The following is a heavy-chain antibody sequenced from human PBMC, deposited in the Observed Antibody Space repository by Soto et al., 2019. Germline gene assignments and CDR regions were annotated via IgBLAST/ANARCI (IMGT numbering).Heavy chain of an antibody. CDR3: AKIPPGYSYGYFYFDY. J-gene: IGHJ4*02. Sequence: GSLRLSCAASGYTFSNYAMHWVRQAPGKGLEWVAFISHDGNDKYSADSVKGRFTISRDNSKNALYLQMNSLRPEDTAVYYCAKIPPGYSYGYFYFDYWGQGTLVTVSS. CDR2: ISHDGNDK. V-gene: IGHV3-30-3*02. CDR1: GYTFSNYA. D-gene: IGHD5-18*01.